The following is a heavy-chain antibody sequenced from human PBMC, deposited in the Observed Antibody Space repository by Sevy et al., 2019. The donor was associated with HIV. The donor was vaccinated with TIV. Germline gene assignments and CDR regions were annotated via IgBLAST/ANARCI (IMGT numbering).Heavy chain of an antibody. CDR2: ITLSGSTM. Sequence: GGSLRLSCAASGFTFSSYEMNCVRQAPGKGLEWISYITLSGSTMYYADSVKGRFTISRDNAKNSLYLQMNSLRAEDTAVYYCARDRQGITVAGTAIDYWGQGTLVTVSS. D-gene: IGHD6-19*01. V-gene: IGHV3-48*03. CDR1: GFTFSSYE. CDR3: ARDRQGITVAGTAIDY. J-gene: IGHJ4*02.